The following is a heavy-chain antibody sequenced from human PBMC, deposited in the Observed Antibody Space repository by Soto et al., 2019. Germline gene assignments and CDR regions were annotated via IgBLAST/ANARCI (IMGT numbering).Heavy chain of an antibody. CDR1: GFTFSSYW. J-gene: IGHJ6*02. V-gene: IGHV3-74*01. Sequence: TGGSLRLSCAASGFTFSSYWMHWVRQAPGKGLVWVSRINSDGSSTSYADSVKGRFTISRDNAKNTLYLQMNSLRVEDTAVYYCASIPDYYYGMDVWGQGTTVTVSS. CDR3: ASIPDYYYGMDV. CDR2: INSDGSST.